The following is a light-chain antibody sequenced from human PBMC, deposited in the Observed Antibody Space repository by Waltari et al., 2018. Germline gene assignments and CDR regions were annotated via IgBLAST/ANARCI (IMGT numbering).Light chain of an antibody. J-gene: IGKJ3*01. CDR1: QRISSY. V-gene: IGKV1-39*01. Sequence: ILMTPSPSSLSASVGDSVTITCRSSQRISSYLNLYQQKPGKAPTLLIYAASSLQSGVPSRLSGSGSGTDFTLTISSLQPEDFATYYCQQSYSSPFTFGPGTKVDIK. CDR2: AAS. CDR3: QQSYSSPFT.